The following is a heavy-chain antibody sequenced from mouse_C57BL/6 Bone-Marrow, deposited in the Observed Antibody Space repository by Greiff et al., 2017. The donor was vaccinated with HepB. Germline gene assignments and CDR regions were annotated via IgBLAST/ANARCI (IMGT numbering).Heavy chain of an antibody. V-gene: IGHV1-64*01. Sequence: QVQLKQPGAELVKPGASVKLSCKASGYTFTSYWMHWVKQRPGQGLEWIGMIHPNSGSTNYNEKFKSKATLTVDKSSSTAYMQLSSLTSEDSAVYYCALYYSWIAYWGQGTLVTVSA. CDR2: IHPNSGST. CDR3: ALYYSWIAY. D-gene: IGHD2-1*01. CDR1: GYTFTSYW. J-gene: IGHJ3*01.